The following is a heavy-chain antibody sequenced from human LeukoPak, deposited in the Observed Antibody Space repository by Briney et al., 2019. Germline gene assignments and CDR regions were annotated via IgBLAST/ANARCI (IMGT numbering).Heavy chain of an antibody. CDR2: IRPTDGTT. Sequence: GGSLRLSCAASGFPFSSYWMNWVRQAPGKGLEWVSYIRPTDGTTHYTDAVEGRFTISRDNVKNSLSLQMTSLRVDDSAIYYCVRGQTSLDNWFDPWGQGTLVIVSS. CDR3: VRGQTSLDNWFDP. J-gene: IGHJ5*02. V-gene: IGHV3-48*01. CDR1: GFPFSSYW.